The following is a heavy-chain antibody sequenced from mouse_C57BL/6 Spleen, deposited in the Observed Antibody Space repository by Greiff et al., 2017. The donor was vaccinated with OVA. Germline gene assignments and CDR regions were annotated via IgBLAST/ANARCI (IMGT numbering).Heavy chain of an antibody. CDR3: TTRGLTGARFAY. CDR1: GFNIKDDY. Sequence: EVQLQESGAELVRPGASVKLSCTASGFNIKDDYMHWVKQRPEQGLEWIGWIDPENGDTEYASKFQGKATITADTSSNTASLQLSSLTSEDTAVYYCTTRGLTGARFAYWGQGTLVTVSA. V-gene: IGHV14-4*01. D-gene: IGHD4-1*01. CDR2: IDPENGDT. J-gene: IGHJ3*01.